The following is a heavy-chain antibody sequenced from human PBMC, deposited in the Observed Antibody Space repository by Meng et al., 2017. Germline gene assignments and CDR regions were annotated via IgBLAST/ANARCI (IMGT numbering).Heavy chain of an antibody. D-gene: IGHD6-19*01. Sequence: VQLTPCGGECTEPGALVKVSCKASGYTFTSYGISWVRQAPGQGLEWMGWISAYNGNTNYAQKLQGRVTMTTDTSTSTAYMELRSLRSDDTAVYYCARGGIAVAIDYWGQGTLVTVSS. V-gene: IGHV1-18*01. CDR3: ARGGIAVAIDY. CDR1: GYTFTSYG. CDR2: ISAYNGNT. J-gene: IGHJ4*02.